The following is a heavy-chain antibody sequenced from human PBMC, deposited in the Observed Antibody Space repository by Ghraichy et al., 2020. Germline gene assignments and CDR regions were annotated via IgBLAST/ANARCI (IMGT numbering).Heavy chain of an antibody. CDR2: IYYSGST. Sequence: SETLSLTCTVSGGSISSSSYYWGWIRQPPGKGLEWIGSIYYSGSTYYNPSLKSRVTISVDTSKNQFSLKLSSVTAADTAVYYCATFDQYSGYDSDYWGQGTLVTVSS. CDR1: GGSISSSSYY. CDR3: ATFDQYSGYDSDY. D-gene: IGHD5-12*01. J-gene: IGHJ4*02. V-gene: IGHV4-39*01.